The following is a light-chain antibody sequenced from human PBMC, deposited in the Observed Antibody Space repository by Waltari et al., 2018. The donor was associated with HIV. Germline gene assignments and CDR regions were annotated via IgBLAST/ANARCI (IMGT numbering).Light chain of an antibody. CDR2: EDD. Sequence: SALTQPASVSGSPGQAITVSCTGSSSDVGSYNLVSWYQQHPGKAPKLMIYEDDKRHSWVSNRFSGSKSGNTASLTISGLQAEDEADYYCCSYAGSTTWLFGGGTKLTVL. V-gene: IGLV2-23*01. CDR3: CSYAGSTTWL. CDR1: SSDVGSYNL. J-gene: IGLJ3*02.